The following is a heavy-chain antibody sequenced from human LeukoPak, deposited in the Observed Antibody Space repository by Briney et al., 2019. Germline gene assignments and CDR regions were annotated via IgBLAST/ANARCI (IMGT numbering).Heavy chain of an antibody. CDR2: INPNSGGT. V-gene: IGHV1-2*02. CDR3: ARGGFGESRHRMDV. J-gene: IGHJ6*02. CDR1: GYTFIGYY. D-gene: IGHD3-10*01. Sequence: ASVKVSCKASGYTFIGYYMHWVRQAPGQGLEWMGWINPNSGGTNFAQKFQGRVNMNRDTSISTAYMELSRLRSDDTAVYYCARGGFGESRHRMDVWGQGTTVTVSS.